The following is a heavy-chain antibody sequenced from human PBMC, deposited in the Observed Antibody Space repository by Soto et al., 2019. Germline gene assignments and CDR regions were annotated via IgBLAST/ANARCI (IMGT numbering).Heavy chain of an antibody. CDR2: ISWDGGST. D-gene: IGHD2-2*01. CDR1: GFTFDDYT. V-gene: IGHV3-43*01. J-gene: IGHJ4*02. Sequence: EVQLVESGGVVVQPGGSLRLSCAASGFTFDDYTMHWVRQAPGKGLEWVSLISWDGGSTYYADSVKGRFTISRNNSKNSLYLQMHSLRTDDTALYYCAKDISVGYQLLSRGGLFDYWGQGTLVTVSS. CDR3: AKDISVGYQLLSRGGLFDY.